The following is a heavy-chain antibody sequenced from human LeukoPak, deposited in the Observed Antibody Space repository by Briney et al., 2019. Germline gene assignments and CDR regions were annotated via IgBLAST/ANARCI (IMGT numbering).Heavy chain of an antibody. CDR2: IKQDGSEK. D-gene: IGHD1-26*01. V-gene: IGHV3-7*01. J-gene: IGHJ4*02. CDR1: GFTFSSYW. CDR3: ARDHFSGSFDY. Sequence: GGSLRLSCAASGFTFSSYWMSWARQAPGKGLEWVANIKQDGSEKYYVDSVKGRFTISRDNAKNSLYLQMNSLRAEDTAVYYCARDHFSGSFDYWGQGTLVTVSS.